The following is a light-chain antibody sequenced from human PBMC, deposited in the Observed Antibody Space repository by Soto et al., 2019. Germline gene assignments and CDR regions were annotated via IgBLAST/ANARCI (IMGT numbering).Light chain of an antibody. CDR2: ASS. J-gene: IGKJ4*01. V-gene: IGKV1-39*01. CDR3: QQSRGTSLT. CDR1: RSISDY. Sequence: DIQMTQSPSSLSASVGDRVTITCRASRSISDYLNWYQQKPGKAPNLLIYASSILQSGVPSRFSGSGSGTDFTLTITSLQPEDFATYYCQQSRGTSLTFGGGTKVEVK.